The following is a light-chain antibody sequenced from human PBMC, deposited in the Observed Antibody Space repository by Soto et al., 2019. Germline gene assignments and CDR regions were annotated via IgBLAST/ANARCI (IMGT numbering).Light chain of an antibody. CDR3: AAWDDNLNGPV. J-gene: IGLJ2*01. CDR2: TTN. V-gene: IGLV1-44*01. CDR1: NSNVGVNA. Sequence: QAVVTQPPSASGTPGQRVTISCSGSNSNVGVNAVNWYQQLPGTAPKLLIYTTNQRPSGVPDRFSGSKSGTSASLAISGLQSEDEADYYCAAWDDNLNGPVFGGGTKVTVL.